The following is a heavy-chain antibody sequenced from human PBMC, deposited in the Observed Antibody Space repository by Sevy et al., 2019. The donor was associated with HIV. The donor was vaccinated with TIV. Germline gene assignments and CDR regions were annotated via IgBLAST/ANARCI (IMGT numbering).Heavy chain of an antibody. J-gene: IGHJ4*02. Sequence: GGSLRLSCAASGFAFYEYSMSWIRQAPGKGLEWVATLSFGCGKIKYADSVKGRFTISRDNSKNSFYLQMDNLGVDDTALYYCAREGCSRPHDYWGQGTRVTVSS. D-gene: IGHD2-8*01. CDR3: AREGCSRPHDY. V-gene: IGHV3-23*01. CDR1: GFAFYEYS. CDR2: LSFGCGKI.